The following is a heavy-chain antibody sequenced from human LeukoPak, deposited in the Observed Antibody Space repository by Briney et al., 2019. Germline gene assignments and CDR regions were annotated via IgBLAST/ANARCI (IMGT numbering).Heavy chain of an antibody. V-gene: IGHV4-34*01. J-gene: IGHJ4*02. CDR2: INHSGST. CDR1: GGPFSGYY. Sequence: SETLSLTCAVYGGPFSGYYWSWIRQPPGKGLEWIGEINHSGSTNYNPSLESRVTISVDTSKNQFSLKLSSVTAADTAVYYCAREGTAMAPDFDYWGQGTLVTVSS. D-gene: IGHD5-18*01. CDR3: AREGTAMAPDFDY.